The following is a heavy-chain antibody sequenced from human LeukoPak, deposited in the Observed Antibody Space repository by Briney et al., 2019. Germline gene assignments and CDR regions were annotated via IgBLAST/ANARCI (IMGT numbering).Heavy chain of an antibody. V-gene: IGHV3-64*01. Sequence: GGSLRLSCAASGFTFSSYVMHWARQAPGKGLEYVSAISSNGGSTYYANSVKGRFTISRDNSKNTLYLQMGSLRAEDMAVYYCARATYSSSWYGAFDIWGQGTMVTVSS. CDR3: ARATYSSSWYGAFDI. CDR2: ISSNGGST. CDR1: GFTFSSYV. J-gene: IGHJ3*02. D-gene: IGHD6-13*01.